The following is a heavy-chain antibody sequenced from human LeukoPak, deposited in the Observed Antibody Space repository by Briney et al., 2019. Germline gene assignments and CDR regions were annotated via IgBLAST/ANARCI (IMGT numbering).Heavy chain of an antibody. Sequence: PGGSLRLSCAASGFTFSSYAMHWVRQAPGKGLEWVAVISYDGSNKYYADFVKGRFTISRDNSKNTLYLQMNSLRAEDTAVYYCARDDSGPVLTVTYLFDYWGQGTLVTVSS. D-gene: IGHD4-17*01. CDR3: ARDDSGPVLTVTYLFDY. CDR1: GFTFSSYA. V-gene: IGHV3-30-3*01. J-gene: IGHJ4*02. CDR2: ISYDGSNK.